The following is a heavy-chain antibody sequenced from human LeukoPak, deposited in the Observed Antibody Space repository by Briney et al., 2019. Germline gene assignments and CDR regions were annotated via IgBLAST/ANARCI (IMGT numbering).Heavy chain of an antibody. CDR3: ATRRISSWAPFDY. Sequence: ASVKVSCKVSGYTLTELSMHWVRQAPGKGLEWMGGFDPEDGETSYAQKFQGRVTMTEDTSTDTAYMELSILRSEDTAVYYCATRRISSWAPFDYWGQGTLVTVSS. V-gene: IGHV1-24*01. CDR1: GYTLTELS. CDR2: FDPEDGET. D-gene: IGHD6-13*01. J-gene: IGHJ4*02.